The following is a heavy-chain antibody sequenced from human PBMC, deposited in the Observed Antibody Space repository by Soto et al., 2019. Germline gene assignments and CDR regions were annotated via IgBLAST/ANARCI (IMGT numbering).Heavy chain of an antibody. Sequence: GGSLRLSCAASGFTFSSYWMHWVRQAPGKGLVWVSRINSDGSSTSYADSVKGRFTISRDNAKNSLYLQMNSLRAEDTAVYYCATASDSSGEFDYWGQGTLVTVSS. J-gene: IGHJ4*02. D-gene: IGHD3-22*01. CDR1: GFTFSSYW. CDR3: ATASDSSGEFDY. CDR2: INSDGSST. V-gene: IGHV3-74*01.